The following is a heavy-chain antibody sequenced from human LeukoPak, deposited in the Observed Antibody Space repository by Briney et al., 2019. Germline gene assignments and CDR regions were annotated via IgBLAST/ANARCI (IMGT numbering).Heavy chain of an antibody. CDR1: GGFISSSSYY. Sequence: SETLSLTCTVSGGFISSSSYYWGWIRQPPGKGLEWLGSIHYSGSTYYNPSLKSRVTISVDTSKNQFSLKLSSVTAADTAVYYCARVVYDFWSGYYSGWFDPWGQGTLVTVSS. J-gene: IGHJ5*02. D-gene: IGHD3-3*01. CDR2: IHYSGST. CDR3: ARVVYDFWSGYYSGWFDP. V-gene: IGHV4-39*07.